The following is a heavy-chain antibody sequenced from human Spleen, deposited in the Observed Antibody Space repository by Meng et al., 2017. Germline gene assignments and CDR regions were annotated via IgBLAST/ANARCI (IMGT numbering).Heavy chain of an antibody. J-gene: IGHJ6*02. CDR2: IIPGSATS. CDR1: RGTFSSYA. Sequence: SVKVSCKASRGTFSSYAISWVRQAPGQGLEWMGGIIPGSATSNYAQKFQGRVTITADKSTSTAYMELSGLTYEDTAVYYCARREYRYDSDYYYGLDVWGQGTTVTVSS. D-gene: IGHD5-18*01. CDR3: ARREYRYDSDYYYGLDV. V-gene: IGHV1-69*06.